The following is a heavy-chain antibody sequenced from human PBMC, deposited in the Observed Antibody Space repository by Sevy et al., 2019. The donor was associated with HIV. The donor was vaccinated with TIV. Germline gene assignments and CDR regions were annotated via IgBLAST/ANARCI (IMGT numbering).Heavy chain of an antibody. CDR2: ISSLSSYT. CDR1: GFTFSNYY. V-gene: IGHV3-11*06. CDR3: AGGSGRYNDAFDI. Sequence: GGSLRLSCAASGFTFSNYYMSWIRQAPGTGLEWVSYISSLSSYTNFADSVKGRFTISRDNAKNSLYLQMKSLRAEDTAVYYCAGGSGRYNDAFDIWGQRTMVTVSS. D-gene: IGHD1-26*01. J-gene: IGHJ3*02.